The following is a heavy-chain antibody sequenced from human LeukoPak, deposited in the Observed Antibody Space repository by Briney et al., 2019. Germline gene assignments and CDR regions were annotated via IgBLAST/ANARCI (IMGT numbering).Heavy chain of an antibody. CDR1: GFTFSNYA. D-gene: IGHD1-26*01. Sequence: GGSLRLSCAASGFTFSNYAMSWVRQAPGTGLEWASAISGSGGSTYYADSVKGRFTISRDNSKNTLYLQMNSLRAEDTAVYYCAKNSGSYDLHYWGQGTLVTVSS. CDR3: AKNSGSYDLHY. J-gene: IGHJ4*02. CDR2: ISGSGGST. V-gene: IGHV3-23*01.